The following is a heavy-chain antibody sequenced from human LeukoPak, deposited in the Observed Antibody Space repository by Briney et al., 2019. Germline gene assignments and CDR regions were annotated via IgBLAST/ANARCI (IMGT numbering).Heavy chain of an antibody. J-gene: IGHJ4*02. CDR2: ISAYNGNT. CDR1: GYTFTSYG. CDR3: ARDLGKGIAAAGTDY. V-gene: IGHV1-18*01. D-gene: IGHD6-13*01. Sequence: ASVKVSCKASGYTFTSYGISWVRQAPGQGLEWMGWISAYNGNTNYAQKLQGRVTMTTDTSTSTAYMELRSLRSDDTAVYYCARDLGKGIAAAGTDYWGQGTLVTVSS.